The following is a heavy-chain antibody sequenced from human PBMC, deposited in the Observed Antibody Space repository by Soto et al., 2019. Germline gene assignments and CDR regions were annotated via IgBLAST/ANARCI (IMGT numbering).Heavy chain of an antibody. CDR2: FLHTGHT. J-gene: IGHJ4*02. CDR3: GRSPRRVDGKWYVDY. Sequence: QVQLQESGPGLLKPPGPLSLSCGVSVASFSSVNCWTGFRQPPGKDRGWIGNFLHTGHTDLSPSLRSRITISIDTSKKEFSLKMTSVTAADTAVYYCGRSPRRVDGKWYVDYWGPGALVIVAS. D-gene: IGHD2-15*01. CDR1: VASFSSVNC. V-gene: IGHV4-4*03.